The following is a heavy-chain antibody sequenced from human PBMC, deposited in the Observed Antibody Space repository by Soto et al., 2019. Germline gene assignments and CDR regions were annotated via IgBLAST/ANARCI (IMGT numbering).Heavy chain of an antibody. CDR2: ISAYNGNT. CDR3: ARDSTAIVVVVAAPGYWFDP. V-gene: IGHV1-18*01. D-gene: IGHD2-15*01. Sequence: APVKVSCKASGYTFTSYGISWVRQAPGQGLEWMGWISAYNGNTNYAQKLQGRVTMTTDTSTSTAYMELRSLRSDETAVYYCARDSTAIVVVVAAPGYWFDPWGQGTLVTVSS. CDR1: GYTFTSYG. J-gene: IGHJ5*02.